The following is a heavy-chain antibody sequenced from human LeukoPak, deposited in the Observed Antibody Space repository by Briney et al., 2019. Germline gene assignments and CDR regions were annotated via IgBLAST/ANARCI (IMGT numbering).Heavy chain of an antibody. Sequence: GGSLRLSCAASGFTFSSYAMSWVRQAPGKGLEWVSAISGSGGSTYYADSVKGRFTISRDNSKNTLYLQMNSPRAEDTAVYYCAKDPATYSSSSDFDYWGQGTLVTVSS. CDR2: ISGSGGST. CDR1: GFTFSSYA. D-gene: IGHD6-6*01. J-gene: IGHJ4*02. V-gene: IGHV3-23*01. CDR3: AKDPATYSSSSDFDY.